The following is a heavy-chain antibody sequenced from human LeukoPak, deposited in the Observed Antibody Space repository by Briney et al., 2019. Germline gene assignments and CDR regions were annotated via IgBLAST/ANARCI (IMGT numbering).Heavy chain of an antibody. CDR3: ARFPYFEGFDY. J-gene: IGHJ4*02. D-gene: IGHD3-9*01. V-gene: IGHV4-4*08. CDR2: IAASGTT. Sequence: SETLSLTCSVSGGSIESYYWSWLRQPPGKGVEFIGYIAASGTTKHNPSLKSRVTLSMDTSKNQFSLKLRSVTAADTAVYFCARFPYFEGFDYWGQGTQVIVSS. CDR1: GGSIESYY.